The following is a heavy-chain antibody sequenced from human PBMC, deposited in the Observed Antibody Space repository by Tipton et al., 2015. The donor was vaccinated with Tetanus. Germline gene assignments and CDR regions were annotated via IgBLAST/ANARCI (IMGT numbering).Heavy chain of an antibody. CDR3: VRGRGLGSYSFGFEQ. CDR1: GGLITTGGYS. CDR2: SYKTYST. D-gene: IGHD3-3*01. V-gene: IGHV4-30-2*01. J-gene: IGHJ4*02. Sequence: LRLSCTVSGGLITTGGYSWGWIRQLPGQGLEWLGYSYKTYSTYYNPSVTSRLTLPVQRYKNQVSLKLISVTAADTAVYYCVRGRGLGSYSFGFEQWGQGALVSLSS.